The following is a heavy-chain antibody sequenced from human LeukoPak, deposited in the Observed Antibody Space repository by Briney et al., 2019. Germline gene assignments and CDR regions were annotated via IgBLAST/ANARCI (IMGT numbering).Heavy chain of an antibody. Sequence: ASETLSLTCAVYGGSFSGYYWSWIRQPPGKGLEWIGEINHSGSTNYNPSLKSRVTISVDTSKNQFSLKLSSVTAADTAVYYCARKGRRITMIVVGGGAFEIWGQGTMVTVSS. CDR1: GGSFSGYY. D-gene: IGHD3-22*01. CDR2: INHSGST. V-gene: IGHV4-34*01. CDR3: ARKGRRITMIVVGGGAFEI. J-gene: IGHJ3*02.